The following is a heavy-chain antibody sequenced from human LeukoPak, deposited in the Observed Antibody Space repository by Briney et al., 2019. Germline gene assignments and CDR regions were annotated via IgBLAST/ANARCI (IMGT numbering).Heavy chain of an antibody. CDR2: ISSSSSYI. CDR1: GFTFSSYS. CDR3: ARDFVGYYYDSSGYTD. J-gene: IGHJ4*02. V-gene: IGHV3-21*01. Sequence: GGSLRLSCAASGFTFSSYSMNWVRQAPGKGLEWVSSISSSSSYIYYADSVKGRFTISRDNAKNSLYLQMNSLRAEDTAVYYCARDFVGYYYDSSGYTDWGQGTLVTVSS. D-gene: IGHD3-22*01.